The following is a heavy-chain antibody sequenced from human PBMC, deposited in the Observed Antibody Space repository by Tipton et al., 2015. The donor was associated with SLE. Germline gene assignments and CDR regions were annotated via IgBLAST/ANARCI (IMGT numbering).Heavy chain of an antibody. Sequence: TLSLTCTVSGGSISSTGYYWGWIRQPPGKGLEWIGEINHSGSTNYNPSLKSRVTISVDTSKNQFSLKLSSVTAADTAVYYCARGVLRPFDYWGQGTLVTVSS. CDR3: ARGVLRPFDY. J-gene: IGHJ4*02. CDR2: INHSGST. V-gene: IGHV4-39*07. CDR1: GGSISSTGYY. D-gene: IGHD1-1*01.